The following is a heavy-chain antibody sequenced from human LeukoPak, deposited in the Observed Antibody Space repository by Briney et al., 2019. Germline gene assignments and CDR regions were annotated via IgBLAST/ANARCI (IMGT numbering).Heavy chain of an antibody. Sequence: SETLSLTCTVSGGSISSYYWSWTRQPPGKGLEWIGYIYYSGSTNYNPSLKSRVTISVDTSKNQFSLKLSSVTAADTAVYYCARQAGYGDYGDWGQGTLVTVSS. CDR1: GGSISSYY. CDR3: ARQAGYGDYGD. J-gene: IGHJ4*02. CDR2: IYYSGST. V-gene: IGHV4-59*08. D-gene: IGHD4-17*01.